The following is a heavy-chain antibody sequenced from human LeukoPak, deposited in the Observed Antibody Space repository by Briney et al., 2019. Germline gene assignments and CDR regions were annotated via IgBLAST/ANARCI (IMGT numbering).Heavy chain of an antibody. Sequence: PGGSLRLSCAASGFPFSTYWMSWVRQAPGKGLEWVANIKQDGSEKYYVDSVKGRFTISRDNAKNSLYLQMNSLRVEDTAVYYCARDVETTNWFDPWGQGTLVTVSS. V-gene: IGHV3-7*01. J-gene: IGHJ5*02. CDR3: ARDVETTNWFDP. CDR1: GFPFSTYW. CDR2: IKQDGSEK. D-gene: IGHD5-24*01.